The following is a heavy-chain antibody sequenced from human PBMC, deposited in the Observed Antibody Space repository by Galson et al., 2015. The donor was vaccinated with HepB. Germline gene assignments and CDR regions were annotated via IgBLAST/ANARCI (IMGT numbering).Heavy chain of an antibody. CDR2: ISSNGGST. D-gene: IGHD6-13*01. V-gene: IGHV3-64D*06. Sequence: SLRLSCAASGFTFSSNAMHWVRQAPGKGLEYVSAISSNGGSTYYADSVKGRFTISRDNPKNTLYLQMSSLRAEDTAVYYCVRPLLVSIAAEFTGAFDIWGQGTMVTVSS. CDR3: VRPLLVSIAAEFTGAFDI. CDR1: GFTFSSNA. J-gene: IGHJ3*02.